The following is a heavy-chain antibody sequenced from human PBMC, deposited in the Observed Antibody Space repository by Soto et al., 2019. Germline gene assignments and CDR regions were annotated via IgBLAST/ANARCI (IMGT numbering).Heavy chain of an antibody. CDR2: INPNIGGT. Sequence: ASVKVSCKASGYTFTGYYIHWVRQAPGQGLEWMGWINPNIGGTNYAQKFQGWVTMTRDTSISTAYMELSRLRSDDTAVYYCAKSGSSYGMDVWGQGTTVTVSS. V-gene: IGHV1-2*04. J-gene: IGHJ6*02. D-gene: IGHD6-13*01. CDR3: AKSGSSYGMDV. CDR1: GYTFTGYY.